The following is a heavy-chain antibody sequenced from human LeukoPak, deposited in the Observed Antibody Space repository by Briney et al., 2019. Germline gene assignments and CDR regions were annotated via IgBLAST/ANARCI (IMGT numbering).Heavy chain of an antibody. CDR3: AKDVSTGWQWLATGGFDY. J-gene: IGHJ4*02. CDR2: ISYDGSNK. Sequence: GGPLRLSCAASGYTFSSYGVHELRQAPGKGLEGVGVISYDGSNKYYADSVKGRFTISRDNSKNTLYLQMNSLRAEDTALYYWAKDVSTGWQWLATGGFDYWGQGTLVTVSS. V-gene: IGHV3-30*18. D-gene: IGHD6-19*01. CDR1: GYTFSSYG.